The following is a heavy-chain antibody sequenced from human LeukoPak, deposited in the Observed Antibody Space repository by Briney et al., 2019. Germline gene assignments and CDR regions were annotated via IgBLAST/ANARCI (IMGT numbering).Heavy chain of an antibody. CDR3: ARELQLNAFDI. V-gene: IGHV5-51*01. J-gene: IGHJ3*02. CDR2: IYPGDSDT. CDR1: GYNFRTYR. Sequence: GESLKISCKGSGYNFRTYRIAWVRQMPGKGLEWMGIIYPGDSDTRYSPSFQGQVTISADKSISTAYLQWSSLKASDTAMYCCARELQLNAFDIWGQGTMVTVSS. D-gene: IGHD1-1*01.